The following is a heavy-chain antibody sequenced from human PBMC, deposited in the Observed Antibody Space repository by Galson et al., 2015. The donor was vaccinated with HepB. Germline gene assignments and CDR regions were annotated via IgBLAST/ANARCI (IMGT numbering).Heavy chain of an antibody. CDR1: GFTFSSYG. V-gene: IGHV3-30*18. Sequence: SLRLSCAASGFTFSSYGMHWVRQAPGKGLEWVAVISYDGSNKYYADSVKGRFTISRDNSKNTLYLQMNSLRAEGTAVYYCAKDGSSSSYFDYWGQGTLVTVSS. CDR2: ISYDGSNK. CDR3: AKDGSSSSYFDY. J-gene: IGHJ4*02. D-gene: IGHD6-6*01.